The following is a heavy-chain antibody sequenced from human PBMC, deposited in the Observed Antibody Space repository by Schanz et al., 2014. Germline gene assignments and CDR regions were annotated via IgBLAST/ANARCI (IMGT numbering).Heavy chain of an antibody. CDR3: AKEWSPAF. Sequence: QVRLVESGGGVVQPGGSLRLSCAASGFTFSTTGMHWVRQAPGKGLVWVTYIRYDGINKYYADSVKGRFTVSRDNAKSTLLLQMDSLRPEDTAIYYCAKEWSPAFWGQGTLVTVSS. CDR1: GFTFSTTG. J-gene: IGHJ4*02. CDR2: IRYDGINK. V-gene: IGHV3-30*02. D-gene: IGHD1-26*01.